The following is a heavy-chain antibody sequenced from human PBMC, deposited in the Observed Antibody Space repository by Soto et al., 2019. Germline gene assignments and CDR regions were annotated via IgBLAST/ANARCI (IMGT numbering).Heavy chain of an antibody. D-gene: IGHD6-19*01. Sequence: QMQLVESGGGVVQPGGSLRLSCAASGFTFNYYPMHWVRQAPGKGLEWVAVVSFDGSNKYYADSVKGRFTISKDNSKNPLYLQMNSLRREDTAVYYCARLPGPLVAVLYIYPLDGREAMSDVDVWGQGTTVTVSS. CDR3: ARLPGPLVAVLYIYPLDGREAMSDVDV. J-gene: IGHJ6*02. CDR1: GFTFNYYP. CDR2: VSFDGSNK. V-gene: IGHV3-30-3*01.